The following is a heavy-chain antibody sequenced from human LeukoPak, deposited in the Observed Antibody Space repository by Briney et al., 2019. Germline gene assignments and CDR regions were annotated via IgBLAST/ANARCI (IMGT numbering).Heavy chain of an antibody. CDR2: TYYRSKWYN. D-gene: IGHD4/OR15-4a*01. CDR3: ARKRLSADSFDI. Sequence: SQTLSLTCAISGDSVSSNSTAWNWIRQSPSRGLEWLGRTYYRSKWYNDYTVSVKSRITFNPDTSKNQYSLHLNSVTPEDTAVYYCARKRLSADSFDIWGQGTLVTVSS. CDR1: GDSVSSNSTA. J-gene: IGHJ3*02. V-gene: IGHV6-1*01.